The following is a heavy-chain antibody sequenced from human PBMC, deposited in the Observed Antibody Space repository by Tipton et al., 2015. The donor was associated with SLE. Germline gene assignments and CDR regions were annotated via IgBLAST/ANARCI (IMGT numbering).Heavy chain of an antibody. V-gene: IGHV4-39*07. Sequence: TLSLTCTVSGASISRDNYYWGWIRQPPGGGLEWLGSVYPGGTAYYNPSLKSRVTVSVDTAKNQFSLKLTSVTAADTAVYYCARDPLRDYGGQTAPESWGQGTLVTVSS. CDR3: ARDPLRDYGGQTAPES. CDR1: GASISRDNYY. D-gene: IGHD4-23*01. CDR2: VYPGGTA. J-gene: IGHJ5*02.